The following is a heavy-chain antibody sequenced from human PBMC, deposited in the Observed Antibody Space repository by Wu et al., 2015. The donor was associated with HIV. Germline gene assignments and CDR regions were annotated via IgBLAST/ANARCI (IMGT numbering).Heavy chain of an antibody. CDR2: ISAYNGNR. D-gene: IGHD2-2*01. V-gene: IGHV1-18*01. J-gene: IGHJ4*02. CDR1: GYIFMKYG. CDR3: ARVGXSTTSCWYYFDY. Sequence: QVQLVQSGAEVKKPGASVKVSCKASGYIFMKYGISWVRQAPGQGLEWMGWISAYNGNRNYAQRLQGRVTMTIDTSTTTAYMEVKNLTSDDTAVYYCARVGXSTTSCWYYFDYWAREPWSPSP.